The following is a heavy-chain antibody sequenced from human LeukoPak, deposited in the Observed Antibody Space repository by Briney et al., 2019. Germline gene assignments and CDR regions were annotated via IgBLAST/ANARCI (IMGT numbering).Heavy chain of an antibody. D-gene: IGHD4-17*01. J-gene: IGHJ4*02. CDR3: AMTTVTTFFSASDDS. Sequence: SETLSLTCAVYGGSFSGYYWSWIRQPPGKGLEWIGEINHSGSTNYNPSLKSRVTISVDTSKNQFSLRLSSVTAADTAVYYCAMTTVTTFFSASDDSWGQGTLVTVSS. CDR1: GGSFSGYY. V-gene: IGHV4-34*01. CDR2: INHSGST.